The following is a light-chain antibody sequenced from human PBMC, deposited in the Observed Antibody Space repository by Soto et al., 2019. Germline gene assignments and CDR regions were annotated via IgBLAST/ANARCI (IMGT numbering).Light chain of an antibody. Sequence: QSVLTQPPSASGSPGQSVTISCTGTSRDVGGYNYVSWYQQHPGKAPKLMIYEVSKRPSGVPDRFSGSKSGITASLTVSRRHAEDEADYYCSSYAGSNNLVFGGGTQLTVL. CDR1: SRDVGGYNY. CDR3: SSYAGSNNLV. CDR2: EVS. J-gene: IGLJ2*01. V-gene: IGLV2-8*01.